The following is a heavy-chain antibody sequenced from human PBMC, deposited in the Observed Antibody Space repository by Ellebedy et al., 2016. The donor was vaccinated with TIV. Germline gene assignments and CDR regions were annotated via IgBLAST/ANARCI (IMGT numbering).Heavy chain of an antibody. CDR1: GFTFSSYI. J-gene: IGHJ3*02. CDR2: IGISSSYR. D-gene: IGHD1-1*01. V-gene: IGHV3-21*01. Sequence: GESLKISCAASGFTFSSYIMMWVRQAPGKGLEWVSSIGISSSYRYYADSVKGRFTISRDDAKNSLYLQMNSLRAEDTAVYYCATTPTEDTFDIWGQGTMVTVSS. CDR3: ATTPTEDTFDI.